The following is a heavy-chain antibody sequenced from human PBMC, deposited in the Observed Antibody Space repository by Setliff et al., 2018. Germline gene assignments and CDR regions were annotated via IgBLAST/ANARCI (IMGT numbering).Heavy chain of an antibody. J-gene: IGHJ6*03. D-gene: IGHD6-19*01. V-gene: IGHV1-18*01. CDR2: ISPYNGNT. Sequence: GASVKVSCKASGYTFKTYGFTWVRQAPGQGLEWMGWISPYNGNTNSAQKFQGRVTMTTDTSTSTAYMELKSLRYDDTAVYYCARDILSSGWYFDYYYYYMDVWGKGTTVTVSS. CDR3: ARDILSSGWYFDYYYYYMDV. CDR1: GYTFKTYG.